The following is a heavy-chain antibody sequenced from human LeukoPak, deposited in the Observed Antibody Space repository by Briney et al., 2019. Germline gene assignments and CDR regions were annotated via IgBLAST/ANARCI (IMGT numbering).Heavy chain of an antibody. Sequence: ASVKVSCKASGYTFTRYGISWVRQAPGQGLEWMGWISAYNGNKNYAQKLQGRVTMTTDTSTSTAYMELRSLRSDDTAVYYCARTYYDFWSGYYTPVDYWGQGTLVTVSS. CDR1: GYTFTRYG. V-gene: IGHV1-18*01. J-gene: IGHJ4*02. CDR3: ARTYYDFWSGYYTPVDY. D-gene: IGHD3-3*01. CDR2: ISAYNGNK.